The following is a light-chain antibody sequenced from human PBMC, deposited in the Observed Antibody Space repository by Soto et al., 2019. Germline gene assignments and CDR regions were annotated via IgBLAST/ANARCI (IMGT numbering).Light chain of an antibody. Sequence: DIQLTQSPSFLSASVGDRVTITCRASQGISSYLAWYQQKPGKAPKLLIYAASTLRSGVPSRFSGSGSGTEFTLTISSLQPEDFATYYCPQLNSYSLTFGGGTKVDIK. CDR2: AAS. CDR3: PQLNSYSLT. V-gene: IGKV1-9*01. CDR1: QGISSY. J-gene: IGKJ4*01.